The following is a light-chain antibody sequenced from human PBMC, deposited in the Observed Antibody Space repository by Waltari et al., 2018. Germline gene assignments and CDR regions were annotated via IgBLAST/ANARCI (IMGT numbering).Light chain of an antibody. V-gene: IGLV2-14*03. Sequence: QSALTQPASVSGSPGQSITISCTGPSNDVGGYKYVSWYHQHPGKAPKVLIYDVNNRPSGVSNRFSGSKSGNTASLTISGLQAEDEADYFCSSYTSSTSVIFGGGTKVTVL. J-gene: IGLJ2*01. CDR1: SNDVGGYKY. CDR3: SSYTSSTSVI. CDR2: DVN.